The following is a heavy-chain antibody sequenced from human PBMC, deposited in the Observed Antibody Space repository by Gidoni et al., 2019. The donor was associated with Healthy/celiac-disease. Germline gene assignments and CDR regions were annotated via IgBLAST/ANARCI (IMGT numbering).Heavy chain of an antibody. D-gene: IGHD3-9*01. V-gene: IGHV1-69*04. CDR2: IIPILGIA. CDR3: AREAHDILTGYYREYFDY. J-gene: IGHJ4*02. CDR1: GGTFSSYA. Sequence: QVQLVQSGAEVKKPGSSVKVACKASGGTFSSYAISWVRQAPGQGLEWMGRIIPILGIANYAQKFQGRVTITADKSTSTAYMELSSLRSEDTAVYYCAREAHDILTGYYREYFDYWGQGTLVTVSS.